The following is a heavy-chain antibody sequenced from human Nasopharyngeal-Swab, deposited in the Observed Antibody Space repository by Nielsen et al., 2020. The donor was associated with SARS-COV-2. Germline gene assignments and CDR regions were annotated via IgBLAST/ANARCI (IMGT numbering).Heavy chain of an antibody. J-gene: IGHJ4*02. V-gene: IGHV3-23*01. CDR1: GLTIANYA. CDR2: ISGSGGST. Sequence: GEFLKISCAASGLTIANYAMSWVRQAPGKGLEWVSGISGSGGSTYYADSVKGQFTISKDNSRNTVYLQMNSLRAEDTAVYYCAKLGLFAGYDYSVAYWGQGTLVTVSS. CDR3: AKLGLFAGYDYSVAY. D-gene: IGHD5/OR15-5a*01.